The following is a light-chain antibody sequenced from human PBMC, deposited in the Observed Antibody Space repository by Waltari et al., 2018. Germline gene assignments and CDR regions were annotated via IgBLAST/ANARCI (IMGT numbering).Light chain of an antibody. CDR1: SLRSYY. J-gene: IGLJ2*01. CDR2: GKN. Sequence: SSELPQDPAVSVALGQTVRLTCQGDSLRSYYASWYQQKPGQAPVLVIYGKNNRPSGIPDRFSGSSSGNTASLTITGAQAEDEADYYCNSRDSSGNPHVVFGGGTKLTVL. V-gene: IGLV3-19*01. CDR3: NSRDSSGNPHVV.